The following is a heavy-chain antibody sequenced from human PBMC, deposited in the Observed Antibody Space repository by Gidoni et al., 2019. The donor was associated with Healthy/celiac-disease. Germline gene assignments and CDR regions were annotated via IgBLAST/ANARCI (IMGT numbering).Heavy chain of an antibody. Sequence: QAQLVQPGAEVKKPGASVKVSCIASGYTFTSYYMHWVRQAPGQGLEWMGIINAGGGSTSYAQKLQGRVTVTRDTSTSTVYMELSSLRSEDTAVYYCARDHTDGYNCYYYYGMDVWGQGTTVTVSS. CDR3: ARDHTDGYNCYYYYGMDV. CDR1: GYTFTSYY. J-gene: IGHJ6*02. CDR2: INAGGGST. D-gene: IGHD5-12*01. V-gene: IGHV1-46*01.